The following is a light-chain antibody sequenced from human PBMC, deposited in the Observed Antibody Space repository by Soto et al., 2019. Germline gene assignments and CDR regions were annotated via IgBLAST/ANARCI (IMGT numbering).Light chain of an antibody. J-gene: IGLJ1*01. CDR1: SSDIGGYNS. V-gene: IGLV2-8*01. Sequence: QSDLTQSPSASGSPGQSVTISCTGTSSDIGGYNSVSWYQQHPGKAPKVMIYDVTKRPSGVPDRFSGSKSGNTASLTVSARQAEDDADYYCSSYKDRKNLVFGTGTKVTVL. CDR3: SSYKDRKNLV. CDR2: DVT.